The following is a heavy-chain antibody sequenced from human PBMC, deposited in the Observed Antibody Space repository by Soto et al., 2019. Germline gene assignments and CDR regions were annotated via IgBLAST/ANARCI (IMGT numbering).Heavy chain of an antibody. CDR1: GLTFSSYA. J-gene: IGHJ4*02. Sequence: QPGGSLRLSCAASGLTFSSYAMHWVRQATGKGLEWVAVTSSDGSNKYYADSVKGRFTISRDNSKNTLYLQMNSLRADDTAMYYCARDHGLGSSPLGYWGQGTLVTVSS. V-gene: IGHV3-30-3*01. CDR2: TSSDGSNK. CDR3: ARDHGLGSSPLGY. D-gene: IGHD2-15*01.